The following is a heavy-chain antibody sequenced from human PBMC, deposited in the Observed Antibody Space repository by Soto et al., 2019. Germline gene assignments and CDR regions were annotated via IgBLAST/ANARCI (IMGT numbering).Heavy chain of an antibody. CDR3: ARADYVLIAKGFDL. CDR1: GGSINTDNW. CDR2: IYHSGSA. V-gene: IGHV4-4*02. J-gene: IGHJ5*02. D-gene: IGHD2-21*01. Sequence: SERLSLTSDVSGGSINTDNWGSWFRQSPGKGLEWSGEIYHSGSALYNPSLNNRLTISIDKSKKQFSLTLTSVTAADTALYFCARADYVLIAKGFDLWGQGTQVTVSS.